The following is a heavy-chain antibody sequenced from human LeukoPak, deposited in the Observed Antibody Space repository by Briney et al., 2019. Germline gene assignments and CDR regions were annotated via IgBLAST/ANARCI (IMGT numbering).Heavy chain of an antibody. CDR3: ALWSYYYYGLDV. CDR1: GFTFSDRD. D-gene: IGHD5-18*01. J-gene: IGHJ6*02. Sequence: GGFLRLSCAASGFTFSDRDMDWVRQAPGKGLEWVGRSRNKAKSHTTEYAASVKGRFTISRDNSNNSVWLQMNSLKTEDTAVYYCALWSYYYYGLDVWGQGTTVTVSS. V-gene: IGHV3-72*01. CDR2: SRNKAKSHTT.